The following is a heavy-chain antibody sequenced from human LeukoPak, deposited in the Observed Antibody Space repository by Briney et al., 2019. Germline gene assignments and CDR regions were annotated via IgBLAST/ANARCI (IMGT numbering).Heavy chain of an antibody. Sequence: SETLSLTCTVSSGSISNFYWSWIRQPPGKGLEWIGYIYYLGSTTYNPSLKSRVTISVDTSKNQFSLNLSSVTAADTAVYYCATTYRIAVTGTGVFDYWGQGTLVTVSS. V-gene: IGHV4-59*08. CDR2: IYYLGST. CDR1: SGSISNFY. J-gene: IGHJ4*02. CDR3: ATTYRIAVTGTGVFDY. D-gene: IGHD6-19*01.